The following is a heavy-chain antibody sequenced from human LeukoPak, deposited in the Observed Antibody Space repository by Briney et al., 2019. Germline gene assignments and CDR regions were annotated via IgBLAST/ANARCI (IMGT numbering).Heavy chain of an antibody. CDR1: GGSFSGYY. CDR2: INQSGST. D-gene: IGHD1-26*01. V-gene: IGHV4-34*01. CDR3: ARGIHGATFNP. Sequence: TSETLSLTCAVYGGSFSGYYWSWIRQPPGKGLEWIGEINQSGSTNYNPSLKSRVTISVDTSKSQFSLKLSSVTAANTAVYYCARGIHGATFNPGGQGTLVTVSS. J-gene: IGHJ4*02.